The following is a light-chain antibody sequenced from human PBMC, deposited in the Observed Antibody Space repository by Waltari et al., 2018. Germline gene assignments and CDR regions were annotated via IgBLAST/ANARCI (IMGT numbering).Light chain of an antibody. Sequence: AIRMTQSPFSLSASVGDRVTITCWASQGISSYLAWYQQKPAKAPKLFIYYASSLQSVVPSRFSGSGSGTDYTLTISSLQPEDFATYYCQQYYSTPLLTFGGGTKVEIK. CDR3: QQYYSTPLLT. CDR1: QGISSY. CDR2: YAS. V-gene: IGKV1D-43*01. J-gene: IGKJ4*01.